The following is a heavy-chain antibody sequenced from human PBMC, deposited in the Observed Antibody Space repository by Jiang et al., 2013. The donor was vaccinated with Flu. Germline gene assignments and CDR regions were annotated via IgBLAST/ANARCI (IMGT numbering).Heavy chain of an antibody. D-gene: IGHD6-25*01. CDR1: GFAFNSYA. CDR3: ARDPPGSGFAFHI. J-gene: IGHJ3*02. CDR2: IWFDGSNK. V-gene: IGHV3-33*01. Sequence: QLLESGGGVVQAGKSLRLACAASGFAFNSYAMHWVRQAPGKGLEWVSFIWFDGSNKHFADSVKGRFTISRDNSKNILYLQMDSLRGEDTATYYCARDPPGSGFAFHIWGQGTVVTVSS.